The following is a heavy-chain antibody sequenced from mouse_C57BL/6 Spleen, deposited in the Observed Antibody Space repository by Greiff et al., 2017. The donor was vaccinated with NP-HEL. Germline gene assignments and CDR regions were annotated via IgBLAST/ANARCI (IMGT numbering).Heavy chain of an antibody. D-gene: IGHD1-1*01. CDR3: ARREVVAED. CDR1: GYTFTDYY. V-gene: IGHV1-26*01. J-gene: IGHJ4*01. CDR2: INPNNGGT. Sequence: VQLQQSGPELVKPGASVKISCKASGYTFTDYYMNWVKQSHGQSLEWIGDINPNNGGTSYNQKFKGKATLTVDTSSSTAYMKLRSLTSEDSAVYYCARREVVAEDWGQGTTVTVSS.